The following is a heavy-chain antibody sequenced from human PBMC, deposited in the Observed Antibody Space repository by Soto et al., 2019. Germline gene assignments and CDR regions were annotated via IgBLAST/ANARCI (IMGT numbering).Heavy chain of an antibody. Sequence: QVQLVESGGGVVQPGRSLRLSCAASGFTFSSYGMHWVGQAPGKGLEWVAVIWYDGSNKYYADSVKGRFTISRDNSKNTRYLQMDSLRAEDTAVYYCARSYGAQQSYFDYWGQGTLVTVSS. V-gene: IGHV3-33*01. D-gene: IGHD4-17*01. CDR1: GFTFSSYG. CDR2: IWYDGSNK. CDR3: ARSYGAQQSYFDY. J-gene: IGHJ4*02.